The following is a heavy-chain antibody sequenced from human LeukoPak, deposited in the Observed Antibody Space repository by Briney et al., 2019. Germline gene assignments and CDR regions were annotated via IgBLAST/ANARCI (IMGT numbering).Heavy chain of an antibody. CDR2: ISSSGSTI. D-gene: IGHD6-19*01. CDR1: GFTFSSYE. J-gene: IGHJ6*03. V-gene: IGHV3-48*03. Sequence: GGSLRLSCAASGFTFSSYEMNWVRQAPGKGLEWVSYISSSGSTIYYADSVKGRFTIPRDNSKNTLYLQMNSLRAEDTAVYYCARGSGRRSSGWPTYYYYYMDVWGKGTTVTISS. CDR3: ARGSGRRSSGWPTYYYYYMDV.